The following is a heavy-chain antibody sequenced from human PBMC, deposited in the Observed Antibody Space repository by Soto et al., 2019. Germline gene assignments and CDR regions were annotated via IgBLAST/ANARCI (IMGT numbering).Heavy chain of an antibody. D-gene: IGHD3-10*01. J-gene: IGHJ6*02. CDR3: ARDSLYCSGSYGGMDV. CDR1: GGSISSGGYY. V-gene: IGHV4-31*03. CDR2: IYYSGST. Sequence: QVQLQESGPGLVKPSQTLSLTCTVSGGSISSGGYYWSWIRQHPGKGLEWIGYIYYSGSTYYNPSLKSRVTISVDTSKNQFSLKRSSVTAADTAVYYCARDSLYCSGSYGGMDVWGQGTTVTVSS.